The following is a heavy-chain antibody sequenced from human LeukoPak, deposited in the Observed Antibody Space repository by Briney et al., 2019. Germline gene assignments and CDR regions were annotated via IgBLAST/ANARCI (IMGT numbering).Heavy chain of an antibody. CDR3: ARSGILYALDN. Sequence: GGSPRLSCTASGFTFSDYYMTWIRQAPGKGLEWLSHISSTASSISYANSVKGRFTISRDNAKDSLYLEMNSLRVEDTAVYYCARSGILYALDNWGQGTLVTVSS. CDR1: GFTFSDYY. V-gene: IGHV3-11*04. CDR2: ISSTASSI. J-gene: IGHJ4*02. D-gene: IGHD2-8*01.